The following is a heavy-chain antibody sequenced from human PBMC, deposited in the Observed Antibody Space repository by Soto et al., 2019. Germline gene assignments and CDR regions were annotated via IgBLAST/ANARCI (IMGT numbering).Heavy chain of an antibody. CDR3: AKDRGIIVKAGDAFDV. D-gene: IGHD3-16*02. CDR1: VFTLSISA. Sequence: HPWGSLRLSCSSSVFTLSISAVNWFRQAPGKGLEWVSYISDSGDRTYYADSVKGRFTISRDRSKNTVSLQMDSLRAEDTAVYYCAKDRGIIVKAGDAFDVWGQGTKVTVSS. CDR2: ISDSGDRT. J-gene: IGHJ3*01. V-gene: IGHV3-23*01.